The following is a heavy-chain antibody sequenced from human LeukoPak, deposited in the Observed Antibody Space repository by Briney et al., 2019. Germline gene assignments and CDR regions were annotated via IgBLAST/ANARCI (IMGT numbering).Heavy chain of an antibody. J-gene: IGHJ1*01. CDR3: ARGGGSTWTQRGYFHP. D-gene: IGHD6-13*01. Sequence: ASVKVSCKVSGYTLTELSMHWVRQAPGKGLEWMGGFDPEDGETIYAQKFQGRVTMTRNTSISTAYMELSSLRSDDTAVCYCARGGGSTWTQRGYFHPWGQGTLVTVSS. CDR2: FDPEDGET. V-gene: IGHV1-24*01. CDR1: GYTLTELS.